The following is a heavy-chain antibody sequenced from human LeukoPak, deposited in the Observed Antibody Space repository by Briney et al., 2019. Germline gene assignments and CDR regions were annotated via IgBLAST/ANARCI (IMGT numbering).Heavy chain of an antibody. D-gene: IGHD6-25*01. CDR1: GXSISSYY. CDR2: IYYSGST. J-gene: IGHJ4*02. V-gene: IGHV4-59*01. CDR3: ARGSPAAPLDY. Sequence: SEGLSVTCTEPGXSISSYYWSCMRQPLGRGLEWIGYIYYSGSTYYILSLKSRVSISVDTSKNQFPLKLNTVTAADTAVYYCARGSPAAPLDYWGQGTLVTVSS.